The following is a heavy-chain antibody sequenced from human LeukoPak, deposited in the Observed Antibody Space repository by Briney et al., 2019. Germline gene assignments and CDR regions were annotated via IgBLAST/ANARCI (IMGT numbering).Heavy chain of an antibody. CDR3: AKDRPLRYFDWLLHNWFDP. V-gene: IGHV3-30*02. D-gene: IGHD3-9*01. J-gene: IGHJ5*02. Sequence: GGSLRLSCAASRFTFSSYGMHWVRQAPGKGLEWVAFIRYDGSNKYYADSVKGRFTISRDNSKNTLYLQMNSLRAEDTAVYYCAKDRPLRYFDWLLHNWFDPWGQGTLVTVSS. CDR1: RFTFSSYG. CDR2: IRYDGSNK.